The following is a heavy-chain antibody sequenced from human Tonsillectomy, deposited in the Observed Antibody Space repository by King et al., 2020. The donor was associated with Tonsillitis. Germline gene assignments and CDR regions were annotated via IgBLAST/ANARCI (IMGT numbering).Heavy chain of an antibody. Sequence: QLQESGPGVVKPSETLSLTCTVSGGSISSSDHYWAWIRQPPGKGLEWIGYMYDSGTIFYNPSLKSRSTISGGTSENRFSLKLSSVTAADTAVYFCARYVDGSFDYWGQGALVTVSS. D-gene: IGHD1-26*01. V-gene: IGHV4-39*01. CDR3: ARYVDGSFDY. CDR1: GGSISSSDHY. J-gene: IGHJ4*02. CDR2: MYDSGTI.